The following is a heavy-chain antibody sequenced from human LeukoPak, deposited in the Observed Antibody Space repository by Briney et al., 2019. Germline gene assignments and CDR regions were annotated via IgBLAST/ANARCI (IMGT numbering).Heavy chain of an antibody. CDR1: GFTFSGYW. CDR3: AREVVEDAFDI. V-gene: IGHV3-74*01. J-gene: IGHJ3*02. CDR2: INSDGSST. Sequence: GGSLRLSCAASGFTFSGYWMHWVRQAPGKGLVWVSRINSDGSSTSYADSVKGRFTISRDNAKNTLYLQMNSLRAEDTAVYYCAREVVEDAFDIWGQGTMVTVSS. D-gene: IGHD2-15*01.